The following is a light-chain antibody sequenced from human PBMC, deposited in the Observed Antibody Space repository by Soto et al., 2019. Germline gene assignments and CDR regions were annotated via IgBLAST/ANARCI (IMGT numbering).Light chain of an antibody. CDR3: QQSYSSPFT. CDR1: QSISSY. V-gene: IGKV1-39*01. CDR2: AAS. Sequence: DIPMTQSPSSLSASVGDRVTITCRASQSISSYLNWYQQKPGKAPNLLIYAASSLQSGVPSKFSGSGSGTDFTLTISSLQPEDFATYYCQQSYSSPFTFGPGPKVDIK. J-gene: IGKJ3*01.